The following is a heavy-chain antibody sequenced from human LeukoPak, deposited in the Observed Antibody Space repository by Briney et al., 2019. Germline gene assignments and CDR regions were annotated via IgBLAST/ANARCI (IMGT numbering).Heavy chain of an antibody. D-gene: IGHD4-17*01. J-gene: IGHJ5*02. V-gene: IGHV4-4*07. CDR1: GGSISSYY. Sequence: SETLSLTCTVSGGSISSYYWSWIRQPAGKGLEWIGRIYTSGSTNYNPSLKSRVTISVDTSKNQSSLKLSSVTAADTAVYYCAREITVTTYNLWTSEGRFDPWGQGTLVTVSS. CDR2: IYTSGST. CDR3: AREITVTTYNLWTSEGRFDP.